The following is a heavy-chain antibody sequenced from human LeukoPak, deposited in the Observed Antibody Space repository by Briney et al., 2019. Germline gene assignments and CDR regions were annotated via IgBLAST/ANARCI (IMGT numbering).Heavy chain of an antibody. CDR3: AREKVVSRERDAFDI. Sequence: GGSLRLSCAASGFTVSSNYMNWVRQAPGKGLEWVSVIYSGGTTYYADSMKGRFTISRDSSKNTLYLQMRAEDTAVYYCAREKVVSRERDAFDIWGQGTMVTVSS. V-gene: IGHV3-66*01. CDR2: IYSGGTT. J-gene: IGHJ3*02. CDR1: GFTVSSNY. D-gene: IGHD2-8*02.